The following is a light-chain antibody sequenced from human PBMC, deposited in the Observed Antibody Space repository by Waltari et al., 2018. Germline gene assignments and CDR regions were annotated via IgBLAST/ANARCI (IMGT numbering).Light chain of an antibody. V-gene: IGLV2-14*03. CDR3: QSYDTSLSVV. Sequence: QSALTQPASVSGSPGQSITISCTGTSSDVGTYKFVSWYHQHPGKVPKLIIYDATERPSGVSSRFSGSKAGTSASLAITGLQAEDEGDYYCQSYDTSLSVVFGGGTKLTVL. CDR2: DAT. J-gene: IGLJ2*01. CDR1: SSDVGTYKF.